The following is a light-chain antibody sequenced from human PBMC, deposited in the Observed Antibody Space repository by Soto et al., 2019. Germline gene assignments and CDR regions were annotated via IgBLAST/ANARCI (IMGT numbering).Light chain of an antibody. Sequence: IQMTQSPSTLSASVGDRVTVTCRASQSISSRLAWYQQKPGKAPKLLIYDASSLESGVPSRFSGSGSGTEFTLTISSLQPDDFATYYCQQHQTYSTFGQGTKVDIK. CDR2: DAS. J-gene: IGKJ1*01. V-gene: IGKV1-5*01. CDR1: QSISSR. CDR3: QQHQTYST.